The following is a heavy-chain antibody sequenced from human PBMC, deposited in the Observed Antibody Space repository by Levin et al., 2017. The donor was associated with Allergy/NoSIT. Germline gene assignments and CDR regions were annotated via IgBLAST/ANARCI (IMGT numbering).Heavy chain of an antibody. CDR2: INPDGDDT. CDR3: ARESSYDTLTGYYGRDFDY. CDR1: GYIFNSYY. J-gene: IGHJ4*02. V-gene: IGHV1-46*02. D-gene: IGHD3-9*01. Sequence: PGESLKISCKASGYIFNSYYMHWVRQAPGQGLEWVGIINPDGDDTTYAQQFQGRVTMTRDTSTSTVYMELSSLRSEDTAVYYCARESSYDTLTGYYGRDFDYWGQGTLVTVSS.